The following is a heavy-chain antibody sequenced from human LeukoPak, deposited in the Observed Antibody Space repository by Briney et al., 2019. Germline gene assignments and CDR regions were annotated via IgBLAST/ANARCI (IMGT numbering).Heavy chain of an antibody. CDR2: IYHSGST. Sequence: PSETLSLTCAVSGGSISSSNWWSWVRQPPGKGLEWIGEIYHSGSTNYNPSLKSRVTISVDTSKNQFSLKLSSVTAADTAVYYCARDHDYGGDEYFQHWGQGTLVTVSS. J-gene: IGHJ1*01. CDR3: ARDHDYGGDEYFQH. CDR1: GGSISSSNW. D-gene: IGHD4-23*01. V-gene: IGHV4-4*02.